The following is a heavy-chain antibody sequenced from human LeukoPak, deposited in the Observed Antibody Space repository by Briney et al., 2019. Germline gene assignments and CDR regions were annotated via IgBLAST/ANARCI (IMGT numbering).Heavy chain of an antibody. D-gene: IGHD2-15*01. CDR3: ARHHRTKYCSGGSCYSGWFDP. V-gene: IGHV4-59*08. J-gene: IGHJ5*02. CDR2: MYYSGAT. CDR1: GGSISDYY. Sequence: SETLSLTCTVSGGSISDYYWSWIRQPPRKGLEWIGYMYYSGATNYNPSLRSRVTISLDTSKNRVSLKLSSVTAADTAVYSCARHHRTKYCSGGSCYSGWFDPWGQGTLVTVSS.